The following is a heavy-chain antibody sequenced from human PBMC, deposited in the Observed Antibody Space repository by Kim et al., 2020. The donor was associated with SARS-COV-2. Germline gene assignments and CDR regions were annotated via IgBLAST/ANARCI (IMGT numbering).Heavy chain of an antibody. Sequence: SETLSLTCSVSGGSISNTDFYWGWIRQPPGKGLDWIGSIHYGGSTYNNPSLKSRVTISVDTSKNQFSLKLRSVTAADTAVYFCARGNGYCRGGTCQTPPDCWGQGTLVTVSS. CDR2: IHYGGST. CDR3: ARGNGYCRGGTCQTPPDC. J-gene: IGHJ4*02. V-gene: IGHV4-39*01. CDR1: GGSISNTDFY. D-gene: IGHD2-15*01.